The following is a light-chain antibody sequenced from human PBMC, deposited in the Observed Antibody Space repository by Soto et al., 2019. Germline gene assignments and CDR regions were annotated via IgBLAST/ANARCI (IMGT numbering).Light chain of an antibody. J-gene: IGKJ1*01. CDR1: QNVNNW. Sequence: PSALSASVGDRVTITCRASQNVNNWLAWYQHKPGKAPQLLIYDASVLETGVPSRFSGSGSGTEFTLAISGLQSDDFATYYCQQYNTYWTFGPGTKVDIK. CDR2: DAS. CDR3: QQYNTYWT. V-gene: IGKV1-5*01.